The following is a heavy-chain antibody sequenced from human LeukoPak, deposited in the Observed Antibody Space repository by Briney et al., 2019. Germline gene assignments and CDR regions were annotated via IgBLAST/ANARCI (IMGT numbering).Heavy chain of an antibody. J-gene: IGHJ4*02. CDR3: ARDSPTAYCSGGTCYFDY. D-gene: IGHD2-15*01. Sequence: SETLSLTCTVSGYSISSGYYWGWIRQPPGKGLEWIGSIYHSGSTNYNPSLKSRVTISVDTSKNQFSLKLSSVTAADTAVYYCARDSPTAYCSGGTCYFDYWGQGTLVTVSS. V-gene: IGHV4-38-2*02. CDR1: GYSISSGYY. CDR2: IYHSGST.